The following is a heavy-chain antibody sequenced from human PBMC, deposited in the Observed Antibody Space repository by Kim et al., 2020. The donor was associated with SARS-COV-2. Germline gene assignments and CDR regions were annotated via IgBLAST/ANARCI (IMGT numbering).Heavy chain of an antibody. D-gene: IGHD2-2*02. Sequence: SETLSLTCTVSGGSISSGGYYWSWIRQHPGKGLEWIGYIYYSGSTYYNPSLKSRVTISVDTSKNQFSLKLSSVTAADTAVYYCARVQYCSSTSCYTNYYYYMDVWGKGTTVTVSS. J-gene: IGHJ6*03. CDR2: IYYSGST. CDR1: GGSISSGGYY. V-gene: IGHV4-31*03. CDR3: ARVQYCSSTSCYTNYYYYMDV.